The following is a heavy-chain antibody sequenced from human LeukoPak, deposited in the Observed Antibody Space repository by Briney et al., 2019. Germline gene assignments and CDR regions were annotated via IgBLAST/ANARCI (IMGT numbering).Heavy chain of an antibody. D-gene: IGHD3-10*01. V-gene: IGHV3-23*01. J-gene: IGHJ4*02. CDR2: ISGSGGST. Sequence: GGSLRLSCVASGFTFSTYAMTWVRQAPGKGLEWVSAISGSGGSTYYADSVEGRFTISRDNSKNTLYLQMNSLRAEDTAVYYCAFDYVSGSYLGFDYWGQGTLVTVSS. CDR3: AFDYVSGSYLGFDY. CDR1: GFTFSTYA.